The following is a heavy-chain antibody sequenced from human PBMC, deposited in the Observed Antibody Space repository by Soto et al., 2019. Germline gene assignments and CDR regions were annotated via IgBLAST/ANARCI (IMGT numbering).Heavy chain of an antibody. D-gene: IGHD3-10*01. CDR3: ARDEGGGVRGVTFDY. J-gene: IGHJ4*02. V-gene: IGHV3-21*01. CDR1: GFTFSSYS. CDR2: ISSSSSYI. Sequence: GGSLRLSCAASGFTFSSYSMNWVRQAPGKGLEWVSSISSSSSYIYYADSVKGRFTISRDNAKNSLYLQMNSLRAEDTAVYYCARDEGGGVRGVTFDYWGQGTLVTVSS.